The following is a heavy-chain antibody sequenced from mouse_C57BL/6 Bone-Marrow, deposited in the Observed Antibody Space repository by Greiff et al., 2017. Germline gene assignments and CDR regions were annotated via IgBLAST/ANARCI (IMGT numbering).Heavy chain of an antibody. D-gene: IGHD2-4*01. CDR2: IDPETGGT. Sequence: QVQLQQSGAELVRPGASVTLSCTASGYTFTDYEMHWVKQTPVHGLEWIGAIDPETGGTAYNQKFKGKAILTADTSSSTAYMELRSLTSEDSAVYYCTRSTMITTRVYYFDYWGQGTTLTVSS. CDR3: TRSTMITTRVYYFDY. J-gene: IGHJ2*01. V-gene: IGHV1-15*01. CDR1: GYTFTDYE.